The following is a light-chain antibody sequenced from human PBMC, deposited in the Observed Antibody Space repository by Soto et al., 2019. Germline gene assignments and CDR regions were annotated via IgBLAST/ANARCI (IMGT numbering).Light chain of an antibody. CDR3: SSYTSSSTAV. CDR2: EVS. J-gene: IGLJ7*01. V-gene: IGLV2-14*01. CDR1: SSDVGGYNY. Sequence: QSVLTQPASVSGSPGQSITISCTGTSSDVGGYNYVSWYQQHPGKAPKLMIYEVSNRPSGVSNRFSGSKSRNTASLTISGLQAEDEADYYCSSYTSSSTAVFGGGTQLTVL.